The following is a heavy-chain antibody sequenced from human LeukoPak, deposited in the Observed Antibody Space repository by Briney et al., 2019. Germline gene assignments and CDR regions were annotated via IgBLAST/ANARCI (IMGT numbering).Heavy chain of an antibody. Sequence: GGSLRLSCAASGFTFGSYEMNWVRQAPGKGLEWVSYISSSDNTIYYADSVKGRFTISRDNAKNSLYLQMNSLRAEDTAVYYCAKMVTATMRNWFDPWGHGTQVTVSS. V-gene: IGHV3-48*03. CDR3: AKMVTATMRNWFDP. J-gene: IGHJ5*02. D-gene: IGHD2-21*02. CDR1: GFTFGSYE. CDR2: ISSSDNTI.